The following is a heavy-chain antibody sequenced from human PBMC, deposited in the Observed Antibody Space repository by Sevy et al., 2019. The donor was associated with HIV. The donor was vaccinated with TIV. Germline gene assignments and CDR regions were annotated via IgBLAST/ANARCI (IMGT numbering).Heavy chain of an antibody. V-gene: IGHV3-72*01. CDR2: IRNEADSYTT. J-gene: IGHJ4*02. CDR3: TTQAGIAAAGRVFDY. D-gene: IGHD6-13*01. CDR1: GFTFSDHY. Sequence: GGSLRLSCAASGFTFSDHYMEWVRQAPGKGLEWVGRIRNEADSYTTEYAASVKGRFTISRDDSENSLYLLMKSLKTKDTTVYYCTTQAGIAAAGRVFDYWGQGTLVTVSS.